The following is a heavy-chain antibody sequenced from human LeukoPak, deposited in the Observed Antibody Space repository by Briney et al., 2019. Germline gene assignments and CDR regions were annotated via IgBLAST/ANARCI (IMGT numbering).Heavy chain of an antibody. D-gene: IGHD6-13*01. V-gene: IGHV3-7*01. Sequence: GGSLRLSCAASGFTFSRHWMSWVRQAPGKGLEWVATIKEDGSEKYYVDSVKGRFTISRDNAKNSLYLQMNNLRAEDTALYYCARPLGGSSSNLDYWGQGTLVTVSS. CDR3: ARPLGGSSSNLDY. J-gene: IGHJ4*02. CDR1: GFTFSRHW. CDR2: IKEDGSEK.